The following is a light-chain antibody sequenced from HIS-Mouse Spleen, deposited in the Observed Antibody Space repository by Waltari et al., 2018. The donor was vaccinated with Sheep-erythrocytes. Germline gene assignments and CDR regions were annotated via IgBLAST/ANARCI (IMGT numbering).Light chain of an antibody. V-gene: IGLV2-11*01. Sequence: QSALTQPRSVSGSPGQSVTISCTGTSSDARGYNYVSWYQQHPGKAPNLMISEVSKRPSGVPDRFSGSKSGNTASLTISGLQAEDEADYYCCSYAGSYNHVFATGTKVTVL. J-gene: IGLJ1*01. CDR1: SSDARGYNY. CDR3: CSYAGSYNHV. CDR2: EVS.